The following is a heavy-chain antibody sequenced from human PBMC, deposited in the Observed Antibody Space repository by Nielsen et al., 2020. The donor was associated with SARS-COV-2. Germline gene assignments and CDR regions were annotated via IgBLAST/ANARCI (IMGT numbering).Heavy chain of an antibody. CDR1: GGSFSGYY. J-gene: IGHJ6*02. D-gene: IGHD4-17*01. Sequence: SETLSLTCAVYGGSFSGYYWSWIRQPPGKGLEWIGEINHNGSTNYNPSLKSRVTISVDTSKNQFSLKLSSVTAADTAVYYCARALRLNYYYYGMDVWGQGTTVTVSS. CDR3: ARALRLNYYYYGMDV. CDR2: INHNGST. V-gene: IGHV4-34*01.